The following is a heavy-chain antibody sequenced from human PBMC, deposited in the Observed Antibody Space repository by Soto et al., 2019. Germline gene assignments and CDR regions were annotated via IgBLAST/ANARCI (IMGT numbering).Heavy chain of an antibody. D-gene: IGHD5-18*01. CDR3: ARLGRGYSYGAFDY. CDR1: GGSISSSSYY. CDR2: IYYSGST. V-gene: IGHV4-39*01. J-gene: IGHJ4*02. Sequence: PSETLSLTCTVSGGSISSSSYYWGWIRQPPGKGLEWIGSIYYSGSTYYNPSLKSRVTISVDTSKNQFSLKLSSVTAADTAVYYCARLGRGYSYGAFDYWGQGTLVTVSS.